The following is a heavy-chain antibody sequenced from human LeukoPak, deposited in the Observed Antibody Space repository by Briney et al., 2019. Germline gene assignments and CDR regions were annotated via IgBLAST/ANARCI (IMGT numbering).Heavy chain of an antibody. CDR1: GFTFSSYA. Sequence: GGSLRLSCAASGFTFSSYAMSWVRQAPGKGLEWVANIKQDGSEKYYVDSVKGRFTISRDNAKNSLYLQMNSLRAEDTAVYYCARDGPYYYYYMDVWGKGTTVTVSS. V-gene: IGHV3-7*01. J-gene: IGHJ6*03. CDR3: ARDGPYYYYYMDV. CDR2: IKQDGSEK.